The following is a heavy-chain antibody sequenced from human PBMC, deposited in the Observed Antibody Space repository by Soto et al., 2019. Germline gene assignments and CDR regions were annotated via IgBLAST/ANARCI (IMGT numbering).Heavy chain of an antibody. CDR2: ISGSGGST. CDR1: GFTFSSYA. CDR3: AKIQGSNYYYGMDV. Sequence: EVQLLESGGGLVQPGGSLRLSCAASGFTFSSYAMSWVRQAPGKGLEWVSAISGSGGSTYYADSVKGRFTISRDNSKNTLYLQMNSLRAEDSAVYYCAKIQGSNYYYGMDVWGQGTTFTVSS. J-gene: IGHJ6*02. V-gene: IGHV3-23*01. D-gene: IGHD5-18*01.